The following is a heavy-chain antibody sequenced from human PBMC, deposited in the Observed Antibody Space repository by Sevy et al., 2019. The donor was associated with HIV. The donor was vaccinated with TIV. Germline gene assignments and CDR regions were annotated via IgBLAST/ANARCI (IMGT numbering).Heavy chain of an antibody. CDR2: INSDGSST. CDR3: ARGPYYRDTNTYFFMHY. V-gene: IGHV3-74*01. D-gene: IGHD3-22*01. CDR1: GFTFSNYW. J-gene: IGHJ4*02. Sequence: GGSLRLSCAGSGFTFSNYWMHWVRQAPGKGLVWVSRINSDGSSTCYADSVTGRFTISRDNAKNTLYLQMNSLRAEDTAVYYCARGPYYRDTNTYFFMHYWGQGTLVTVSS.